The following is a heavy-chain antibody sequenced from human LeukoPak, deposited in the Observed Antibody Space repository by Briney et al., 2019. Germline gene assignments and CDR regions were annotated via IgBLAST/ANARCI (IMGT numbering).Heavy chain of an antibody. Sequence: GGSLRLSCAASGFTFSSYGMHWVRQAPGKGLEWVAVISYDGSNKYHADSVKGRFTISRDNSKNTLYLQMNSLRAEDTAVYYCAKNGGSGYYFVAFDIWGQGTMVTVSS. D-gene: IGHD3-22*01. CDR1: GFTFSSYG. V-gene: IGHV3-30*18. J-gene: IGHJ3*02. CDR2: ISYDGSNK. CDR3: AKNGGSGYYFVAFDI.